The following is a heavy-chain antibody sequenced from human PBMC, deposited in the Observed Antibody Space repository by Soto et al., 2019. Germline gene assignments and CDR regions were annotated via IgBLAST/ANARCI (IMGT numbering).Heavy chain of an antibody. CDR3: ASHYDSSGYYYRGLDY. CDR2: IIPIFGTA. Sequence: QVQLVQSGAEVKKPGSSVKVSCKASGGTFSSYAISWVRQAPGQGLEWMGGIIPIFGTADYAQKFQGRVTITADESTSTGNMGMSSLRSEDTAVYYWASHYDSSGYYYRGLDYWGQGTLVTVSS. V-gene: IGHV1-69*12. D-gene: IGHD3-22*01. CDR1: GGTFSSYA. J-gene: IGHJ4*02.